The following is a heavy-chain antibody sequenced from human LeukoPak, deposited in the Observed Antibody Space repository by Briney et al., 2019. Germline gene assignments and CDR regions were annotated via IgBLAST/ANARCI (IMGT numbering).Heavy chain of an antibody. V-gene: IGHV3-66*01. Sequence: PGGSLRLSCVASGLSVSSNYMSWVRQAPGKGLEWVSVIYRDGSSYYAESVKGRFTISRHNSKNTLYIQMNSLRAEDTAVYYCARSFYDILIGYYQYFDYWGQGTLVTVSS. CDR1: GLSVSSNY. CDR3: ARSFYDILIGYYQYFDY. J-gene: IGHJ4*02. CDR2: IYRDGSS. D-gene: IGHD3-9*01.